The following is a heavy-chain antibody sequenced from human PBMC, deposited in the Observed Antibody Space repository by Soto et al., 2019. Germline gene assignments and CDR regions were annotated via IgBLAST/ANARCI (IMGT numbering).Heavy chain of an antibody. CDR2: IIPIFGTA. V-gene: IGHV1-69*13. CDR1: GGTFSSYA. CDR3: ARVPGITIFGVVND. D-gene: IGHD3-3*01. J-gene: IGHJ4*02. Sequence: SVKVSCKASGGTFSSYAIGWVRQAPGQGLEWMGGIIPIFGTANYAQKFQGRVTITADESTSTAYMELSSLRSEDTAVYYCARVPGITIFGVVNDWGQGTLVTVSS.